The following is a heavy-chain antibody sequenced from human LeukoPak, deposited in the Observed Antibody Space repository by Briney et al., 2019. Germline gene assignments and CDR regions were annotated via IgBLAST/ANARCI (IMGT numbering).Heavy chain of an antibody. Sequence: PGGSLRLSCAASGFTFSSYSMNWVRQAPGKGLEWVSSISSSSSYIYYADSVKGRFTISRDNAKNSLYLQMNSLRAEDTAVYYCARDPRLDYYYYYMDVWGKGTTVTVSS. CDR1: GFTFSSYS. J-gene: IGHJ6*03. D-gene: IGHD6-19*01. CDR3: ARDPRLDYYYYYMDV. V-gene: IGHV3-21*01. CDR2: ISSSSSYI.